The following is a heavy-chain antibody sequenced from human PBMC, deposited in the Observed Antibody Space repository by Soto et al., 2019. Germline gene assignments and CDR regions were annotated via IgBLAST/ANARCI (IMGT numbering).Heavy chain of an antibody. V-gene: IGHV4-34*01. CDR2: INHSGST. D-gene: IGHD2-2*01. Sequence: SETLSLTCAVSGGSFSGYYWSWIRQPPGKGLEWIGEINHSGSTNYNPSLKSRVTISVDTSKNQFSLKLSSVTAADTAVYYCARGGGAVVPAAMKRGWFDPWGQGTLVTVSS. J-gene: IGHJ5*02. CDR1: GGSFSGYY. CDR3: ARGGGAVVPAAMKRGWFDP.